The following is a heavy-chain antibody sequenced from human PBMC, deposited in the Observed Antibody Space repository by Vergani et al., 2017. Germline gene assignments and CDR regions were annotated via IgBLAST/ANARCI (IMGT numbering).Heavy chain of an antibody. CDR2: INPNSGGT. Sequence: QVQLVQSGAEVKKSGASVKVSCKASGYTFTGYYMHWVRQAPGQGLEWMGWINPNSGGTNYAQKFQGWVTMTRDTSISTAYMELSRLRSDDTAVYYCASPRAPDYLPSVDAFDIWGQGTMVTVSS. J-gene: IGHJ3*02. CDR3: ASPRAPDYLPSVDAFDI. D-gene: IGHD2/OR15-2a*01. V-gene: IGHV1-2*04. CDR1: GYTFTGYY.